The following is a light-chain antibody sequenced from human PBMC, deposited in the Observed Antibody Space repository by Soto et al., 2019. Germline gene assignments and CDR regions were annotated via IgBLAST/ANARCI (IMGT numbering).Light chain of an antibody. J-gene: IGKJ1*01. CDR2: GAY. V-gene: IGKV1-12*01. Sequence: DIQMTQSPSSVSASVGDRVTITCRASQDIGNWLLWYQQKPGKAPKLLIFGAYSLQSGVPSRFSGHRYGTEYPLTVSSLQPEDSTTYFCQQANSVPPTFCEGSKVEI. CDR3: QQANSVPPT. CDR1: QDIGNW.